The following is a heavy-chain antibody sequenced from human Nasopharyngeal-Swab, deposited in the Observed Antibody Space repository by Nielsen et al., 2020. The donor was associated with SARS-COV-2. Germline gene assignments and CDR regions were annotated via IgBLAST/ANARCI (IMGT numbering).Heavy chain of an antibody. Sequence: ASVKVSCKASGYTFTSYAMNWVRQAPGQGLEWMGWINTNTGNPTYAQGFTGRFVLSLDTSVSTAYLQISSLKAEDTAVYYCARTGYSSGWRHFDYWGQGTLVTVSS. J-gene: IGHJ4*02. V-gene: IGHV7-4-1*02. CDR1: GYTFTSYA. CDR2: INTNTGNP. CDR3: ARTGYSSGWRHFDY. D-gene: IGHD6-19*01.